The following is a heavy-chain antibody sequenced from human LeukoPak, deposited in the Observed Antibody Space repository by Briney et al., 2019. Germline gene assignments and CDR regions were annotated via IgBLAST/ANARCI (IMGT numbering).Heavy chain of an antibody. J-gene: IGHJ4*02. Sequence: GGSLRLSCAASEFTFSNHWMHWVRQAPDEGLVWVSFINSDGSSTSYADYVKGRFTISRDNARNTLYLQMNSLRVEDTAVYYCARDGSLPDYWGQGTLVTVSS. V-gene: IGHV3-74*01. CDR3: ARDGSLPDY. CDR2: INSDGSST. CDR1: EFTFSNHW.